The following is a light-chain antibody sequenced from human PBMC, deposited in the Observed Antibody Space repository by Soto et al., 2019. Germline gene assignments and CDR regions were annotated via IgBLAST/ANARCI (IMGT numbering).Light chain of an antibody. V-gene: IGKV1-9*01. Sequence: DIQLTQSPSFLSASVGDRVTITCRASQAISGSLAWYQQKAGKAPKLLIYAASTLQSGVPSRFSGSGSGTDFTLTISGLLPEDFATYYCLQLHSYPLTFGGGTKVEIK. J-gene: IGKJ4*01. CDR2: AAS. CDR3: LQLHSYPLT. CDR1: QAISGS.